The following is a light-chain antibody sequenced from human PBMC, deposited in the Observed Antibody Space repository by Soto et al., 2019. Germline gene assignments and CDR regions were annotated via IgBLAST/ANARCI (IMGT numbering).Light chain of an antibody. J-gene: IGKJ1*01. CDR3: QQYNNWPQT. CDR1: QSVSSN. Sequence: EIVMTQSPATLSVSPEERATLSCRASQSVSSNLAWYQQKPGQPPRLLIFGASTRATGVPARFSGSGSGTDFTLTISSLQFEDFAVYYCQQYNNWPQTFGQGTKVEIK. V-gene: IGKV3-15*01. CDR2: GAS.